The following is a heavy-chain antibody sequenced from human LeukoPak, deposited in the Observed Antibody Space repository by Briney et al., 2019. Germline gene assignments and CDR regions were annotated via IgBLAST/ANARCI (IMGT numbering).Heavy chain of an antibody. CDR2: ISSSSSTI. Sequence: PGGSLRLSCAASGFTFSSYSMNWGRQAPGKGLEWVSYISSSSSTIYYADSVKGRFAISRDNATNSLYLQMNSLRAEDTAVYYCARDRGDGGYSGYEDFDYWGQGTLVTVSS. V-gene: IGHV3-48*01. J-gene: IGHJ4*02. CDR3: ARDRGDGGYSGYEDFDY. CDR1: GFTFSSYS. D-gene: IGHD5-12*01.